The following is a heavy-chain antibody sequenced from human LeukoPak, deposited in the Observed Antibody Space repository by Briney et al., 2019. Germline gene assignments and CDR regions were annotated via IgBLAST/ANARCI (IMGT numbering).Heavy chain of an antibody. V-gene: IGHV3-33*06. CDR1: GFPLRSYA. CDR3: AKGTLHLYYFDY. D-gene: IGHD1-7*01. Sequence: SGGSLRLSCAASGFPLRSYAMSWVRQAPGKGLEWVAVIWYDGSNKDYADSVKGRFTISRDNSKNTLYLQMNSLRAEDTAVYYCAKGTLHLYYFDYWGQGTLVTVSS. J-gene: IGHJ4*02. CDR2: IWYDGSNK.